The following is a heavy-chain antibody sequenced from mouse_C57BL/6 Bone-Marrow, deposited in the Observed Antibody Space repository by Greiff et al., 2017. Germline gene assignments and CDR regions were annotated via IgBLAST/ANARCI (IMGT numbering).Heavy chain of an antibody. CDR3: APGQIYYYVY. D-gene: IGHD1-1*01. V-gene: IGHV1-64*01. J-gene: IGHJ3*01. CDR2: IHPNSGST. Sequence: QVQLQQPGAELVKPGASVKLSCKASGYTFTSYWMHWVKQRPGQGLEWIGMIHPNSGSTNYNEKFKSKATLTVDKSSSTAYMQLSSLTSEDSAVYYCAPGQIYYYVYWGQGTLVTVSA. CDR1: GYTFTSYW.